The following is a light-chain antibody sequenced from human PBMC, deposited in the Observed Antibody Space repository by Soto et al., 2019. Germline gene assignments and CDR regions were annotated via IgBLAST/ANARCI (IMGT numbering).Light chain of an antibody. CDR3: QQYGSSPPGTT. CDR2: GAS. Sequence: EIVLPQSPGTLSLSPGERATLSCRASQSVSSSYLAWYQQKPGQAPRLLIYGASSRATGIPDRFSGSGSGTDFTLTISRLEPEDFAVYYCQQYGSSPPGTTFGQGTRLEIK. CDR1: QSVSSSY. V-gene: IGKV3-20*01. J-gene: IGKJ5*01.